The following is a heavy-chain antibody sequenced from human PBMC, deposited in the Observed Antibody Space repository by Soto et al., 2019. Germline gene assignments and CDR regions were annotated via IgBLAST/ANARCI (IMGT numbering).Heavy chain of an antibody. V-gene: IGHV3-7*01. D-gene: IGHD3-3*01. CDR3: ATDLNWSGT. Sequence: GGSLRLSCAASGFTFSSYWMTWVRQAPGKGLEFLATIKPDGSDKYYVDSARGRFTISRDNAKNSLSLQMNSLRAEDTALYYCATDLNWSGTWGQGTMVTVSS. CDR1: GFTFSSYW. CDR2: IKPDGSDK. J-gene: IGHJ3*01.